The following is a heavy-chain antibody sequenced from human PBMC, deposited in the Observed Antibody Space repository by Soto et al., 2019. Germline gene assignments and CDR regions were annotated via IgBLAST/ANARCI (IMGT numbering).Heavy chain of an antibody. V-gene: IGHV5-51*01. CDR3: ARRREFWSGHYGMDV. Sequence: GESLKISCKGSGYNFTSYWIGWVRQMPGKGLEWMGIIYPGDSDTRYSPSFQGQVTFSADKSISTAYLQWSSLKASDTAMYYCARRREFWSGHYGMDVWGQGTTVTVS. CDR2: IYPGDSDT. D-gene: IGHD3-3*01. J-gene: IGHJ6*02. CDR1: GYNFTSYW.